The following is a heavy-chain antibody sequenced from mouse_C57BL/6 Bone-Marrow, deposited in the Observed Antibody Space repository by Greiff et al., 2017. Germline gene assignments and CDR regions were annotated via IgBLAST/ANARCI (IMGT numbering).Heavy chain of an antibody. Sequence: QVQLKQPGAELVKPGASVKLSCKASGYTFTSYWMHWVKQRPGQGLEWIGMIHPNSGSTNYNEKFKSKATLTVDKSSSTAYMQLSSLTSEDSAVYYCARASDYGSGYFDVWGTGTTVTVSS. D-gene: IGHD1-1*01. CDR1: GYTFTSYW. V-gene: IGHV1-64*01. J-gene: IGHJ1*03. CDR2: IHPNSGST. CDR3: ARASDYGSGYFDV.